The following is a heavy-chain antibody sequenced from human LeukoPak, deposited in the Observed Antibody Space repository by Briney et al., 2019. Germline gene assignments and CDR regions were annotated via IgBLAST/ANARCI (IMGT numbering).Heavy chain of an antibody. CDR3: AGTSYSYGQKGLDY. J-gene: IGHJ4*02. D-gene: IGHD5-18*01. V-gene: IGHV3-21*01. CDR1: GFTFSSYS. Sequence: GGSLRLSCAASGFTFSSYSMNWVRQAPGKGLEWVSSISSSSSYIYYADSVKGRFTISRDNAKNSLYLQMNRLRAEDTAVYYCAGTSYSYGQKGLDYWGQGTLVTVSS. CDR2: ISSSSSYI.